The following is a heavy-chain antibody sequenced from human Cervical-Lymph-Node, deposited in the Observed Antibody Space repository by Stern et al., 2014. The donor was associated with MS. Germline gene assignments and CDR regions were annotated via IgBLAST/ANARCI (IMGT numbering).Heavy chain of an antibody. CDR2: IIPIFETA. J-gene: IGHJ4*02. V-gene: IGHV1-69*01. D-gene: IGHD6-13*01. CDR1: GGTFSSDA. Sequence: VQLVESGAEVKKPGSSMKVSCKASGGTFSSDAIGWVRQAPGQGLEGMGGIIPIFETANYAQKFQGRVTITAGQSTKTAYLELSSLTSGDTAMYFCASGTRSSWYFDFWGQGTLVTVST. CDR3: ASGTRSSWYFDF.